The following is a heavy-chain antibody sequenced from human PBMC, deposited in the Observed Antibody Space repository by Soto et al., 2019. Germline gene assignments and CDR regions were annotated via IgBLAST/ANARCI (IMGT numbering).Heavy chain of an antibody. D-gene: IGHD1-1*01. CDR2: ISAHNGNT. CDR1: GYAFTTYG. CDR3: ARGRYGDY. Sequence: QVHLVQSGAEVKKPGASVKVSCKGSGYAFTTYGITWVRQAPGQGLEWMGWISAHNGNTNYAQKLQGRVTVTRDTSTSTAYMELRSLRSDDTAVYYCARGRYGDYWGHEALVTVSS. V-gene: IGHV1-18*01. J-gene: IGHJ4*01.